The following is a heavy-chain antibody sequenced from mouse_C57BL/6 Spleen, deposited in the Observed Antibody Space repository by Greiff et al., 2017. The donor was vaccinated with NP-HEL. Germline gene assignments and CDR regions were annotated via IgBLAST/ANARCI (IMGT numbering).Heavy chain of an antibody. J-gene: IGHJ4*01. CDR3: ARGGGMVGDARDD. V-gene: IGHV1-52*01. CDR1: GYTFTSYW. CDR2: IDPSDSET. D-gene: IGHD2-10*02. Sequence: VQLQQPGAELVRPGSSVKLSCKASGYTFTSYWMHWVKQRPIQGLEWIGNIDPSDSETHYNQKFKDKATLTVDKSSSTAYMQLSSLTSEDSAVYYCARGGGMVGDARDDWGQGTSVTVSS.